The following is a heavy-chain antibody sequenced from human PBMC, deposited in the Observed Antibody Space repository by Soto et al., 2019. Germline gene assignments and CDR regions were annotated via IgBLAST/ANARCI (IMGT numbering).Heavy chain of an antibody. CDR2: IHRGGTT. Sequence: PGGSLRLSCAASGFTVSSNFMTWVRQAPGKGLEWVSNIHRGGTTYYADAVRGRFSVSRDNSKNALFLQMNSLRVEDTAVYFCTRGAGNSWVYEYGMDVWGQGTAVTVSS. CDR3: TRGAGNSWVYEYGMDV. D-gene: IGHD6-13*01. CDR1: GFTVSSNF. V-gene: IGHV3-53*01. J-gene: IGHJ6*02.